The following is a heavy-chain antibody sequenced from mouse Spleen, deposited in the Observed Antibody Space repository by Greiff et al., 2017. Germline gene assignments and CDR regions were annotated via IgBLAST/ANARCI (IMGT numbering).Heavy chain of an antibody. CDR2: ISSGGSYT. CDR1: GFTFSSYA. D-gene: IGHD2-1*01. V-gene: IGHV5-9-3*01. J-gene: IGHJ1*01. Sequence: EVQGVESGGGLVKPGGSLKLSCAASGFTFSSYAMSWVRQTPEKRLEWVATISSGGSYTYYPDSVKGRFTISRDNAKNTLYLQMSSLRSEDTAMYYCARQRYYGNYRDYWYFDVWGAGTTVTVSS. CDR3: ARQRYYGNYRDYWYFDV.